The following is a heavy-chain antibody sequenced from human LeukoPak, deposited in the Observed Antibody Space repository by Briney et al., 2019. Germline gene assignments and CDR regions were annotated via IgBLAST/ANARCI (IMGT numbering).Heavy chain of an antibody. J-gene: IGHJ4*02. V-gene: IGHV3-23*01. CDR3: AKDSSSWYYFDY. D-gene: IGHD6-13*01. Sequence: PGGYLRLSCAASGFTFTSYAMSWVRQAPGKGLEWVSAISGSGGSTYYADSVKGRFTISRDNSKNTLYLQMNSLRAEDTAVYYGAKDSSSWYYFDYWGQGTLVTVSS. CDR1: GFTFTSYA. CDR2: ISGSGGST.